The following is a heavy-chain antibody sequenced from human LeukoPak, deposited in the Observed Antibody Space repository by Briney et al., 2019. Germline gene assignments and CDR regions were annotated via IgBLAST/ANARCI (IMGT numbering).Heavy chain of an antibody. CDR2: ISNSSNTI. J-gene: IGHJ4*02. CDR1: GFTFSSYS. Sequence: GSLRLSCVASGFTFSSYSMNWVRQAPGKGLEWVSYISNSSNTIYNADSVKGRFTISRDNAKNSVYLQMNSLRAEDTAVYYCARGVQEGFLEWVGDYWGQGTLVTVSS. D-gene: IGHD3-3*01. CDR3: ARGVQEGFLEWVGDY. V-gene: IGHV3-48*01.